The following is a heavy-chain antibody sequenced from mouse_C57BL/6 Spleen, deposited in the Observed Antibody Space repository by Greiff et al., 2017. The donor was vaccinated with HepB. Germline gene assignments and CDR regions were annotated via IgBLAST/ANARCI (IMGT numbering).Heavy chain of an antibody. J-gene: IGHJ4*01. CDR1: GYTFTSYG. D-gene: IGHD2-3*01. CDR3: ARKSTDGDAMDY. CDR2: IYPRSGNT. V-gene: IGHV1-81*01. Sequence: VKLVESGAELARPGASVKLSCKASGYTFTSYGISWVKQRTGQGLEWIGEIYPRSGNTYYNEKFKGKATLTADKSSSTAYMELRSLTSEDSAVYFCARKSTDGDAMDYWGQGTSVTVSS.